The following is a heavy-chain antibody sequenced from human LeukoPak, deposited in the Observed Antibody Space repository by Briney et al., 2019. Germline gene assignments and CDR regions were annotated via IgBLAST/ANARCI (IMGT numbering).Heavy chain of an antibody. J-gene: IGHJ6*03. CDR2: INSDGSST. CDR3: ARAQPPYYDFWSGYYYYYYMDV. Sequence: GGSLRLSCAASGFTFSSYWMHWVRQAPGKGLVWVSRINSDGSSTSYADSVKGRFTISRDNAKNTLYLQMNSLRAKDTAVYYCARAQPPYYDFWSGYYYYYYMDVWGKGTTVTVSS. CDR1: GFTFSSYW. V-gene: IGHV3-74*01. D-gene: IGHD3-3*01.